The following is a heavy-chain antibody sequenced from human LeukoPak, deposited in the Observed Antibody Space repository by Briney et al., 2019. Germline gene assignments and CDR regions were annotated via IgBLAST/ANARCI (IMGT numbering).Heavy chain of an antibody. CDR1: GGSFSGYY. Sequence: SETLSLTCAVYGGSFSGYYRSWIRQPPGKGLEWIGEINHSGSTNYNPSFKSRVTISGDTSKNQFSLKLSSVTAADTAVYYCARRSIVVVPAAWFDPWGQGTLVTVSS. CDR2: INHSGST. V-gene: IGHV4-34*01. D-gene: IGHD2-2*01. J-gene: IGHJ5*02. CDR3: ARRSIVVVPAAWFDP.